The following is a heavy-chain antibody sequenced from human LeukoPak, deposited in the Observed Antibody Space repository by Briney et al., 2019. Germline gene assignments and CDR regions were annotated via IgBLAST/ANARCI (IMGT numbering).Heavy chain of an antibody. D-gene: IGHD5-24*01. CDR2: IYPGDSDS. Sequence: GESLKISCKASGDIFTKNWIAWVRKMPGKGLEWMGIIYPGDSDSRDSPSFQGQVTFSVDKSVSTAYLQLTRLKASDTAMYYCARRGEGCNYVDHWGQGTLVTVSS. CDR3: ARRGEGCNYVDH. J-gene: IGHJ4*02. V-gene: IGHV5-51*01. CDR1: GDIFTKNW.